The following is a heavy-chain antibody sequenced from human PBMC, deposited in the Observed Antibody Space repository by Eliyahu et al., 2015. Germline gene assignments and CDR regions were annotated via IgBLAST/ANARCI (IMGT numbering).Heavy chain of an antibody. J-gene: IGHJ4*02. CDR2: IHYSGST. D-gene: IGHD4-17*01. Sequence: QVQLQESGPGLVNPSETLSLTCTVSGGSVASSSYYWSWIRQPPGKGLEWIGYIHYSGSTNYNSSLKSRVTLSVDTSKNQFSLKLSSATAADTAVYYCARDPTMTTVGYFDYWGQGTLVTVSS. V-gene: IGHV4-61*01. CDR1: GGSVASSSYY. CDR3: ARDPTMTTVGYFDY.